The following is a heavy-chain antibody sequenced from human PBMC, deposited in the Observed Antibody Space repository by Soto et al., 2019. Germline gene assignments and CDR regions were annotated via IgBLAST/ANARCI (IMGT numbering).Heavy chain of an antibody. D-gene: IGHD3-10*01. J-gene: IGHJ5*02. CDR3: ARAVSPYFGTWFDP. CDR1: GGSITSGNSYA. CDR2: ISQTWAT. V-gene: IGHV4-30-2*01. Sequence: SETLSLTCAVSGGSITSGNSYAWAWIRQPPGRGLEWIGSISQTWATSYNPSLKSRVSVSLDKSNNQFSLRLSSVTAADMAVYYCARAVSPYFGTWFDPWGQGTLVTVSS.